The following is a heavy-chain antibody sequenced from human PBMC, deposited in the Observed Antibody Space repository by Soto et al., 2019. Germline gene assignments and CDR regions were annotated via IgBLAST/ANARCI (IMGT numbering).Heavy chain of an antibody. D-gene: IGHD2-15*01. CDR3: ARAGCEGCICYTLVGLRYGMDV. V-gene: IGHV3-30-3*01. CDR1: GFTFSSYA. CDR2: ISYDGNNK. J-gene: IGHJ6*02. Sequence: QVQLVESGGGVVQPGRSLRLSCAASGFTFSSYAMYWVRQAPGKGLEWVAVISYDGNNKYYADSVKGRFTISRDNSKNTLYLQMTSLRAEDTAVYYCARAGCEGCICYTLVGLRYGMDVWGQGTTVTVSS.